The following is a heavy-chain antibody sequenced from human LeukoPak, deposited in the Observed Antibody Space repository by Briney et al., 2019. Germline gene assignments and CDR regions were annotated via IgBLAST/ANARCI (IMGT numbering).Heavy chain of an antibody. Sequence: GGSLRLSCAASGFTVSSNYMSWVRQAPGKGLEWVSVIYSGGSTYYADSVKGRFTISRGNSKNTLYLQMNSLRAEDTALYYCAKEKDYYISTSYDYWGQGTLVTVSS. CDR2: IYSGGST. V-gene: IGHV3-66*01. J-gene: IGHJ4*02. D-gene: IGHD3-9*01. CDR3: AKEKDYYISTSYDY. CDR1: GFTVSSNY.